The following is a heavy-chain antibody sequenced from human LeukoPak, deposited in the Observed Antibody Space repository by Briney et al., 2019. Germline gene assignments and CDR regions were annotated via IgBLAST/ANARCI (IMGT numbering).Heavy chain of an antibody. Sequence: ASVKVSCKASGYTFTGYYMHWVRQAPGQGLEWMGWINPNSGGTNYAQKFQGRVTMTGDTSTSTVSMELSSLRSEDTAVYYCARASDLNDAFDIWGQGTTVTVSS. V-gene: IGHV1-2*02. CDR1: GYTFTGYY. CDR3: ARASDLNDAFDI. J-gene: IGHJ3*02. D-gene: IGHD6-6*01. CDR2: INPNSGGT.